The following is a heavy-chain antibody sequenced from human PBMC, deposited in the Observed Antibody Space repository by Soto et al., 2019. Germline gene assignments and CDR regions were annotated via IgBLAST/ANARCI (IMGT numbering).Heavy chain of an antibody. CDR2: VHTSGST. V-gene: IGHV4-4*07. Sequence: SETLSLTCTVSGDSISSYFWSWIRQPAGKGLEWIGRVHTSGSTTYNPSLKSRVTMSVDTSKNQFSLHLNSVTPEDTAVYYCAREFPYYESSDSYFDYWGQGALVTVSS. J-gene: IGHJ4*02. CDR3: AREFPYYESSDSYFDY. D-gene: IGHD3-16*01. CDR1: GDSISSYF.